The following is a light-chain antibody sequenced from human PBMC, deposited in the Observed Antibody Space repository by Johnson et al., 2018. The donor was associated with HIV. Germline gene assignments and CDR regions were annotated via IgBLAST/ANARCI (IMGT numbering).Light chain of an antibody. J-gene: IGLJ1*01. V-gene: IGLV1-51*02. Sequence: QSVLTQPPSVSAAPGQKVTISCSGSSSNIGNNYVSWYQQLQGTAPKLLIYENNKRPSGIPDRFSGSTSGTSATLGITGLQTGDEADYYCGTWDSSLSAYNYVFGTGTKVTVL. CDR3: GTWDSSLSAYNYV. CDR2: ENN. CDR1: SSNIGNNY.